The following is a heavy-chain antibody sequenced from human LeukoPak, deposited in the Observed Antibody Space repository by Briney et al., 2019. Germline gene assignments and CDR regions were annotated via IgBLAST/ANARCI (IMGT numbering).Heavy chain of an antibody. J-gene: IGHJ4*02. V-gene: IGHV4-39*01. CDR2: FSYGGNT. D-gene: IGHD5-24*01. CDR3: ARRAVENYFDY. Sequence: PSETLSLTCTVSGGSFSSSSHYWGWIRQPPGKGLEWIGSFSYGGNTNYNPSLRSRVTISVYTSKNQLSLRLSSVTATDTAMYYCARRAVENYFDYWGQGTLVTVSS. CDR1: GGSFSSSSHY.